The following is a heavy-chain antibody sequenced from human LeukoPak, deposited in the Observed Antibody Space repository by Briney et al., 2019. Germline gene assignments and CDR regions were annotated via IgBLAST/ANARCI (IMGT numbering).Heavy chain of an antibody. CDR1: GYTFTGYY. CDR3: ARATGYCSGGSCYSWYYFDY. V-gene: IGHV1-2*02. Sequence: ASVTVSCTASGYTFTGYYMHWVRQAPGQGLEWMGWINPNSGGTNYAQKFQGRVTMTRDTSISTAYMELSRLRSDDTAVYYCARATGYCSGGSCYSWYYFDYWGQGTLVTGSS. D-gene: IGHD2-15*01. J-gene: IGHJ4*02. CDR2: INPNSGGT.